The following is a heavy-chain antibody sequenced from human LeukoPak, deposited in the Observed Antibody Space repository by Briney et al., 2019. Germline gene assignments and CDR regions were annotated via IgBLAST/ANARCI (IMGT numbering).Heavy chain of an antibody. CDR2: IIPIFGTA. D-gene: IGHD2-15*01. CDR3: ARDFNCSGGHCFQH. CDR1: GYTFTSYD. Sequence: SVKVSCKASGYTFTSYDINWVRQATGQGLEWMGRIIPIFGTANYAQKFLGRVTITTDESTSTAYMELSSLRSEDTAVYYCARDFNCSGGHCFQHWGQGTLVTVSS. V-gene: IGHV1-69*05. J-gene: IGHJ1*01.